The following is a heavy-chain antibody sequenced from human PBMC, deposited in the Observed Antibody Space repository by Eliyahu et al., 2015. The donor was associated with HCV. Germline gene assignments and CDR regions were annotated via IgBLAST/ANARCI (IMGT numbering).Heavy chain of an antibody. Sequence: EVQLVESGGGLVKPGGSLXLSCAASGFXFXNXWMSWVRQAPGKGLEWVGRIKSKTDGGTTDYAAPVKGRFTISRDDSKNTLYLQMNSLKTEDTAVYYCTTLYSSSWYDAFDIWGQGTMVTVSS. D-gene: IGHD6-13*01. CDR1: GFXFXNXW. J-gene: IGHJ3*02. CDR3: TTLYSSSWYDAFDI. CDR2: IKSKTDGGTT. V-gene: IGHV3-15*01.